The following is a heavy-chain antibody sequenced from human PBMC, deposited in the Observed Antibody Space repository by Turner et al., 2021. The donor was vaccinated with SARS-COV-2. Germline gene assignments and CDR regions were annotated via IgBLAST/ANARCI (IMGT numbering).Heavy chain of an antibody. J-gene: IGHJ5*02. CDR3: TRAAQLTVWFDP. CDR2: MNPNSGNT. Sequence: QVQLVQSGAEVKKPGASVKVSCKASGYTFTSYDIAINWVRQATGQGLGWMGWMNPNSGNTGYAQKFQGRVTMTRNTSISTAYMELSSLRSEDTAVYYCTRAAQLTVWFDPWGQGTLVTVSS. V-gene: IGHV1-8*01. CDR1: GYTFTSYD. D-gene: IGHD3-9*01.